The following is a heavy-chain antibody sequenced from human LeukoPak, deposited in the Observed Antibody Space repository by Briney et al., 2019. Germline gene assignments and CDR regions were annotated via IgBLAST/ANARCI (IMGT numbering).Heavy chain of an antibody. V-gene: IGHV1-2*02. J-gene: IGHJ5*02. CDR3: ARDRRYCSSPSCESNWFDP. D-gene: IGHD2-2*01. CDR2: INPNSGGT. CDR1: GYTFTGYY. Sequence: ASVKVSCKASGYTFTGYYMRWVRQAPGQGLEWMGWINPNSGGTNYAQKFQGRVTMTRDTSISTAYMELSRLRSDDTAVYYCARDRRYCSSPSCESNWFDPWGQGTLVTVSS.